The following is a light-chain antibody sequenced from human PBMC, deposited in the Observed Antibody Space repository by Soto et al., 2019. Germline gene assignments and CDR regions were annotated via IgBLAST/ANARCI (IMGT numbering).Light chain of an antibody. V-gene: IGKV3-11*01. J-gene: IGKJ1*01. CDR2: DTS. CDR1: QSVSSY. CDR3: QQRSHWPVT. Sequence: EIVLTQSPATLSLSPGERATLSCRASQSVSSYLAWYQQKPGQAPRLLIYDTSSRATGIPARFSGSGSGTDFTLTISSLEPEDFAVYYCQQRSHWPVTFGQGTKV.